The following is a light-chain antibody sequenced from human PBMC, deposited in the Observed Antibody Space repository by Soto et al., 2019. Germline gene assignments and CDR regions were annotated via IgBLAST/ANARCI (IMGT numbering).Light chain of an antibody. J-gene: IGKJ4*01. CDR1: QSVNSN. CDR2: GAS. V-gene: IGKV3D-15*01. Sequence: EILMTQSPATLSVSPGERATLSCRASQSVNSNLAWYQQKVGQAPRLLIYGASIRATGIPARFSGSGSGTEFTLTISSLQSEDFAVYFCQQYNNWPPLTFGGGTKVEIK. CDR3: QQYNNWPPLT.